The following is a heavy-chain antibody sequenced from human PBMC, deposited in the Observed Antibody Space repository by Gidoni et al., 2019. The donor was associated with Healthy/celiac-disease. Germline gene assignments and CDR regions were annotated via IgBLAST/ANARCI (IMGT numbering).Heavy chain of an antibody. CDR2: IIPIFGTA. CDR3: AASYDSSGYYSVWVGY. V-gene: IGHV1-69*01. Sequence: QVQRVQSGAEVKKPGSSVKVSCKARGGTFSSYGISWGRQAPGQGLEGMGGIIPIFGTANCAQQFPVRVTISSVASASTSYMVLLSLRSEDTAVSYCAASYDSSGYYSVWVGYWGQGTLVTVSS. D-gene: IGHD3-22*01. CDR1: GGTFSSYG. J-gene: IGHJ4*02.